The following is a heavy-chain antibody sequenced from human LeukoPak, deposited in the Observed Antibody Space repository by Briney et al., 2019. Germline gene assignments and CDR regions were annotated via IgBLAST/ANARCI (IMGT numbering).Heavy chain of an antibody. CDR1: GYTFTGYY. CDR2: INPNSGGT. J-gene: IGHJ5*02. CDR3: ARPYYYGSGTRFDP. D-gene: IGHD3-10*01. V-gene: IGHV1-2*02. Sequence: ASVKVSCKASGYTFTGYYMHWVRQAPGQGLEWMGWINPNSGGTNYAQKFQGRVTMTRDTSISTAYMEPSRLRSDDTAVYYCARPYYYGSGTRFDPWGQGTLVTVSS.